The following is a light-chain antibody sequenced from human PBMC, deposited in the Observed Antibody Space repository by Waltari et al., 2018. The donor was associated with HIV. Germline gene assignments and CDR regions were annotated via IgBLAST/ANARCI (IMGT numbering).Light chain of an antibody. CDR2: KAS. CDR1: QSISSW. Sequence: DIQMTQSPSTLSASVGDRVTITCRASQSISSWLAWYKQKPGKAPKPLLYKASSLESGVPSMFSGSGSGTECTLTVSSLQPDDFATYYCQQYNSYSPAFGQGTKVEIK. J-gene: IGKJ1*01. V-gene: IGKV1-5*03. CDR3: QQYNSYSPA.